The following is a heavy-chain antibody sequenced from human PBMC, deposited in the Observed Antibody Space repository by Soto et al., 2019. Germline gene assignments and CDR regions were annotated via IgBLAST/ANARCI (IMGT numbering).Heavy chain of an antibody. CDR2: SSPSGTT. J-gene: IGHJ4*02. CDR1: SGSLSCYY. D-gene: IGHD6-6*01. CDR3: EGAPKVSGSAKTRPDF. V-gene: IGHV4-34*01. Sequence: PSETLSLTCSFWSGSLSCYYWSWIRQPPGKGLEWIWESSPSGTTNYGPSITSRVSISVDTSKNQFSLNLTSLTAADTDVYYCEGAPKVSGSAKTRPDFWGQGSLVPVYS.